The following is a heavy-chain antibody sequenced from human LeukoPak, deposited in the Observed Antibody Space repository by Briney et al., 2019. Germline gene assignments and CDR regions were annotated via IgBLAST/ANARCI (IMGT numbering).Heavy chain of an antibody. Sequence: KDGESLKISCKGSGYSFTDYWIGWVRQMPGKGLEWMGIIYPGDSDTRYSPSFQGQVTISADKSISTAYLQWSSLKASDTAMYYCARGIRGALYYFDYWGQGTLVTVSS. J-gene: IGHJ4*02. CDR1: GYSFTDYW. D-gene: IGHD3-10*01. CDR2: IYPGDSDT. V-gene: IGHV5-51*01. CDR3: ARGIRGALYYFDY.